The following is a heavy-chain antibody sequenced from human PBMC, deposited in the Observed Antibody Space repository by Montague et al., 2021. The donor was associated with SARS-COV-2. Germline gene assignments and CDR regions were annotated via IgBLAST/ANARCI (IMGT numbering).Heavy chain of an antibody. V-gene: IGHV3-30-3*01. CDR1: GFTFSSYA. J-gene: IGHJ4*02. CDR3: ARVYGGSYRGRIDY. D-gene: IGHD1-26*01. CDR2: ISYDGSNK. Sequence: SLRLSCAASGFTFSSYAMHWVRQAPGKGLEWVVVISYDGSNKYYADSVKGRFTISRDNSKNTLYLQMNSLRAEDTAVYYCARVYGGSYRGRIDYWGQGTLVTVSS.